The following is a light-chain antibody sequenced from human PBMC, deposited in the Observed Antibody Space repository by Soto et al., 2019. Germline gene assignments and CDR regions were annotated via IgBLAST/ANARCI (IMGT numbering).Light chain of an antibody. CDR2: DAS. CDR1: QSVRSN. CDR3: QQYNEWPLT. J-gene: IGKJ4*01. Sequence: EIVMTQSPATLSVSPGERATLSCRARQSVRSNLAWYQQIPGQAPRLLIYDASTGATGIPARFSGSESGTEFTLTISSLQSEDFAVYYCQQYNEWPLTFGGGTKVEIK. V-gene: IGKV3-15*01.